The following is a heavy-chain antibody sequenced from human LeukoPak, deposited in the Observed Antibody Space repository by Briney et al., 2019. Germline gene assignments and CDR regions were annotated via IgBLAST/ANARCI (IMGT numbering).Heavy chain of an antibody. V-gene: IGHV4-4*02. D-gene: IGHD5-12*01. Sequence: SETLSLTCAVSGGSISSSNWGSWVRKPPGKGLEWIGETYHSGSTNYNPSLKSRVTISVDKSKNQFSLKLSSVTAADTAVYYCARGGYSGYVRHYYYYMDVWGKGTTVTVSS. CDR2: TYHSGST. CDR3: ARGGYSGYVRHYYYYMDV. J-gene: IGHJ6*03. CDR1: GGSISSSNW.